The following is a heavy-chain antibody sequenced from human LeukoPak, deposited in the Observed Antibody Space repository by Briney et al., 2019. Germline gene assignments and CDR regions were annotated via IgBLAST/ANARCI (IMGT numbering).Heavy chain of an antibody. CDR3: AKDRKEWFGDEDYYGMDV. Sequence: GGSLRLSCAASGFTSSSYGMHWVRQAPGKGLEWVAVISYDGSNKYYADSVKGRFTISRDNSKNTLYLQMNSLRAEDTAVYYCAKDRKEWFGDEDYYGMDVWGQGTTVTVSS. CDR2: ISYDGSNK. CDR1: GFTSSSYG. D-gene: IGHD3-10*01. V-gene: IGHV3-30*18. J-gene: IGHJ6*02.